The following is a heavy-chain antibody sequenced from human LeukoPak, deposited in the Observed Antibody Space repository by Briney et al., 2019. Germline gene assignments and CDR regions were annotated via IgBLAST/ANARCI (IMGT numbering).Heavy chain of an antibody. D-gene: IGHD2-15*01. J-gene: IGHJ1*01. CDR1: GYSFSGHY. CDR3: AREGYCSGASCHSGAHFQH. Sequence: ASVKVSCKASGYSFSGHYMHWLRQAPGQGLEWMGIINLSGGSTTYAQKFQGRVTMTRDMSTSTVYMELSSLRSADTAVYYCAREGYCSGASCHSGAHFQHWGQGTLVTVSS. V-gene: IGHV1-46*01. CDR2: INLSGGST.